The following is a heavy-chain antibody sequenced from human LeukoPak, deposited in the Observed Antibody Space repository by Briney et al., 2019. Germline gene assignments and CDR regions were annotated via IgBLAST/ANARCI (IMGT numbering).Heavy chain of an antibody. Sequence: PGGSLRLSCAASGSTFSSYSVNWVRQAPGKGLEWVSYISGSSSGIYYADSVKGRFTISRDNAKNSLYLQMNSLRAEDTAVYYCAGRVGATWVDYWGQGTLVTVSS. J-gene: IGHJ4*02. CDR2: ISGSSSGI. CDR1: GSTFSSYS. D-gene: IGHD1-26*01. CDR3: AGRVGATWVDY. V-gene: IGHV3-48*04.